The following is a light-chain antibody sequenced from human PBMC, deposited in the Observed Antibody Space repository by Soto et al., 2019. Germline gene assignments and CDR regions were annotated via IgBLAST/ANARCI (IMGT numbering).Light chain of an antibody. J-gene: IGKJ1*01. Sequence: DIVLTQSPGTLSLSPWERATLSCMASQSVSIYLAWYQQKPGQAPRLLIYDASNRATGIPARFSGSGSGTDFTLTISSLEPEDFAVYYCQQRSNWPPWTFGQGTKVDIK. CDR2: DAS. V-gene: IGKV3-11*01. CDR3: QQRSNWPPWT. CDR1: QSVSIY.